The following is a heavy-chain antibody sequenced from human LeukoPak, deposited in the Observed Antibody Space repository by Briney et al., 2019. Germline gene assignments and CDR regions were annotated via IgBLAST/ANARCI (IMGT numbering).Heavy chain of an antibody. CDR3: ARDPHLYIVVVTARDY. J-gene: IGHJ4*02. Sequence: GGSLRLSCAASGFTFSSYGMHWVRQAPGKGLEWVAVISYDGSNKYYADSVKGRFTISRDNSKNTLYLQMNSLRAEDTAVYYCARDPHLYIVVVTARDYWGQGTLVTVSS. D-gene: IGHD2-21*02. V-gene: IGHV3-30*03. CDR2: ISYDGSNK. CDR1: GFTFSSYG.